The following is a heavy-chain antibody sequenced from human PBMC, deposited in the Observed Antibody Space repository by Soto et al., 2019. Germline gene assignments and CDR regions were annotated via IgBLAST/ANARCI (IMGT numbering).Heavy chain of an antibody. D-gene: IGHD5-12*01. Sequence: QLQLQESGPGLVKPSETLSLTCTVSGGSISSSTYYWGWIRQPPGKGLEWIGSIYHSGSTYYNPSLKSRVTISVDTSKNQVSLKLNSVTAGDTAVYYCARHGSMATMALDYWGQGTLVTVSS. V-gene: IGHV4-39*01. CDR2: IYHSGST. J-gene: IGHJ4*02. CDR3: ARHGSMATMALDY. CDR1: GGSISSSTYY.